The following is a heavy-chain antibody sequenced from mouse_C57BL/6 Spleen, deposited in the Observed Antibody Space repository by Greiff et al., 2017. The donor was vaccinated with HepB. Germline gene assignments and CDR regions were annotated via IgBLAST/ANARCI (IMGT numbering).Heavy chain of an antibody. J-gene: IGHJ2*01. D-gene: IGHD4-1*01. Sequence: QVQLQQPGAELVKPGASVKLSCKASGYTFTSYWMHWVKQRPGQGLEWIGMIHPNSGSTNYNEKFKSKATLTVDKSSSTAYMELRSLTSEDSAVYYCARETGTEYFDYWGQGTTLTVSS. CDR2: IHPNSGST. CDR3: ARETGTEYFDY. CDR1: GYTFTSYW. V-gene: IGHV1-64*01.